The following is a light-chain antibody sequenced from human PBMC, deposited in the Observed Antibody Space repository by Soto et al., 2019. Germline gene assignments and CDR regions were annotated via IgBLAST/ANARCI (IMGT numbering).Light chain of an antibody. Sequence: IRMTQFPSSLSASVGDRVTITCRARKGIRNDLGLYQQKPGKDPKRLIYAASSLQSGIPSRFSGSGSGTEFPLAISSQQPDDSATFYCLQRSTYPLTCGEGPRVQIK. CDR3: LQRSTYPLT. V-gene: IGKV1-17*01. J-gene: IGKJ4*02. CDR2: AAS. CDR1: KGIRND.